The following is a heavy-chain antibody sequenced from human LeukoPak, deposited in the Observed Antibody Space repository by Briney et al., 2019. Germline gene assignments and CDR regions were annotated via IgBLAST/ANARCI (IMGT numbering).Heavy chain of an antibody. CDR2: ISTDGNHR. J-gene: IGHJ4*02. V-gene: IGHV3-30*15. CDR3: VRGLAAAGNDGFFDF. Sequence: GGSLRLSCAASGFSFSAYAMHWVRQAPGKGPEWVALISTDGNHRYYADSVKGRFTISRDNSKNMLFLQVSVPRVEDTAVFFCVRGLAAAGNDGFFDFWGPGTLVTVSS. D-gene: IGHD6-13*01. CDR1: GFSFSAYA.